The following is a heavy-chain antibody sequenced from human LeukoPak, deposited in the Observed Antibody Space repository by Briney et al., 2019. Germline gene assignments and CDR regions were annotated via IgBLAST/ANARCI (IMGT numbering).Heavy chain of an antibody. CDR3: ARVDCTNGVCPYYYYYGMDV. CDR1: GFTFSSYW. Sequence: GGSLRLSCAASGFTFSSYWMSWVRQAPGKGLEWVANIKQDGSEKYYVDSVKGRFAISRDNAENSLYLQMNSLRAEDTAVYYCARVDCTNGVCPYYYYYGMDVWGQGTTVTVSS. V-gene: IGHV3-7*01. D-gene: IGHD2-8*01. J-gene: IGHJ6*02. CDR2: IKQDGSEK.